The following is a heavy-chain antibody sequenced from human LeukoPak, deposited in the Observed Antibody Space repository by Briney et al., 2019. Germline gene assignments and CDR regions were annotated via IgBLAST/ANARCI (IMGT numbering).Heavy chain of an antibody. CDR3: ARDKSDTAMVYNWFDP. Sequence: GASVKVSCKASGGTFSSYAISWVRQAPGQGLEWMGGIIPIFGTANYAQKFQGRVTITADGSTSTAYMELSSLRSEDTAVYYCARDKSDTAMVYNWFDPWGQGTLVTVSS. CDR1: GGTFSSYA. CDR2: IIPIFGTA. V-gene: IGHV1-69*01. D-gene: IGHD5-18*01. J-gene: IGHJ5*02.